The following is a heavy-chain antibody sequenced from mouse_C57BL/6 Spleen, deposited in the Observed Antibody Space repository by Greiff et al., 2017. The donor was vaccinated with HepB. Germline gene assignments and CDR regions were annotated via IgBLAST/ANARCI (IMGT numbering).Heavy chain of an antibody. J-gene: IGHJ3*01. CDR1: GFSLTSYG. CDR2: IWSGGST. V-gene: IGHV2-2*01. D-gene: IGHD2-4*01. Sequence: VKLVESGPGLVQPSQSLSITCTVSGFSLTSYGVHWVRQSPGKGLEWLGVIWSGGSTDYNAAYISRLSISKDNSKSQVFFKMNSLQADDTAIYYCARNDYDDGTWFAYWGQGTLVTVSA. CDR3: ARNDYDDGTWFAY.